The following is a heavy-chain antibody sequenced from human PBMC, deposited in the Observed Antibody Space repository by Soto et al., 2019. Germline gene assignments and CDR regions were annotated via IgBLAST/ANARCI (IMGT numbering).Heavy chain of an antibody. CDR1: GFTFRGDA. J-gene: IGHJ6*02. V-gene: IGHV3-21*01. CDR2: ISPTSTYI. D-gene: IGHD3-9*01. Sequence: GGSLRLSCAASGFTFRGDAMNWVRQAPGKGLEWVSSISPTSTYIYYADSVKGRFTISRDNANNSLHLQMNSLRAEDAGVYYSPRDYFPDVLGRSTTVTLS. CDR3: PRDYFPDV.